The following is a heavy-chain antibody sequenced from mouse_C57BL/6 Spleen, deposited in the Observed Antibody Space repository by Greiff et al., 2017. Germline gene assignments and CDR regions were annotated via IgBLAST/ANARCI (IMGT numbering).Heavy chain of an antibody. Sequence: EVQRVESGEGLVKPGGSLKLSCAASGFTFSSYAMSWVRQTPEKRLEWVAYISSGGDYIYYADTVKGRFTISRDNARNTLYLQMSSLKSEDTAMYYCTKNYYDYDGFAYWGQGTLVTVSA. CDR1: GFTFSSYA. J-gene: IGHJ3*01. V-gene: IGHV5-9-1*02. CDR2: ISSGGDYI. CDR3: TKNYYDYDGFAY. D-gene: IGHD2-4*01.